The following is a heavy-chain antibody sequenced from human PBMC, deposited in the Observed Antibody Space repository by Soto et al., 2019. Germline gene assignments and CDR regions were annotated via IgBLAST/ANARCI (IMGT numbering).Heavy chain of an antibody. CDR3: ARREWLGEFDY. CDR1: GGSVSSSRYY. CDR2: IYYSGST. D-gene: IGHD3-3*01. J-gene: IGHJ4*02. Sequence: PSETLSLTCNVSGGSVSSSRYYWGWIRQPPGKGLEWIGSIYYSGSTYYNPSLKSRVTISVDTSKNQFSLKLSSVTAADTAVYYCARREWLGEFDYWGQGTLVTVSS. V-gene: IGHV4-39*01.